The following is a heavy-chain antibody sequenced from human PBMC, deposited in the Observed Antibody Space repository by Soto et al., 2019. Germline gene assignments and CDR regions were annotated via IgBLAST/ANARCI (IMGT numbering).Heavy chain of an antibody. J-gene: IGHJ3*02. Sequence: VQLVETGGGLIQPGGSLRLSCAASGFTVSSNYMNWVRQAPGKGLEWVSVIYSGGDTYYADSVKGRFTISRDIFKNPVALQMNSLRGEDTAVYYCARVRDHESSGADNGFDIWGQGTMVTVSS. CDR2: IYSGGDT. V-gene: IGHV3-53*02. D-gene: IGHD3-22*01. CDR1: GFTVSSNY. CDR3: ARVRDHESSGADNGFDI.